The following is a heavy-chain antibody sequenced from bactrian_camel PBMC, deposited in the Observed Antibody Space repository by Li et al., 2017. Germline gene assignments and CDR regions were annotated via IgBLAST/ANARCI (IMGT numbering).Heavy chain of an antibody. CDR1: GSTVGMHC. Sequence: HVQLVESGGGSEQAGGSLRLSCAASGSTVGMHCMGWFRQAPGKEREGVAVIRTGAGVTYYGDSVKGRFTIAQDNAKNMIDLQMNSLKPEDTAVYYCAAELTGLGWSLLSPTDFRYWGHGTQVTVS. J-gene: IGHJ6*01. CDR2: IRTGAGVT. D-gene: IGHD5*01. V-gene: IGHV3S54*01. CDR3: AAELTGLGWSLLSPTDFRY.